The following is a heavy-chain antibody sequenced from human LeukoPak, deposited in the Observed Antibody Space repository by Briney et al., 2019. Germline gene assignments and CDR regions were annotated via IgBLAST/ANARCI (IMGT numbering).Heavy chain of an antibody. J-gene: IGHJ4*02. CDR2: IYSGGST. Sequence: GGSLRLSCAASGFTVSSNYMSWVRQAPGKGLEWVSVIYSGGSTDYADSVKGRFTISRDNSKNTLYLQMNSLRAEDTAVYYCARGDVLRFLEWFPSSNYYFDYWGQGTLVTVSP. D-gene: IGHD3-3*01. V-gene: IGHV3-66*01. CDR1: GFTVSSNY. CDR3: ARGDVLRFLEWFPSSNYYFDY.